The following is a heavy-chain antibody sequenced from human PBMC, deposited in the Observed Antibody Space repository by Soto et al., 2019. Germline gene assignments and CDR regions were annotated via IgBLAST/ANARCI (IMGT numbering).Heavy chain of an antibody. J-gene: IGHJ4*02. V-gene: IGHV4-59*01. Sequence: SETLSLTCTVSGGSIGSKYWSWIRQPPGKALEWIGYMYYTGSTNYNPCLKSRVTISVDTSKTQFSLKRSSVTAAATAVYYCATSDRSVYSPFDQGAQGTPVTVYS. D-gene: IGHD3-22*01. CDR1: GGSIGSKY. CDR3: ATSDRSVYSPFDQ. CDR2: MYYTGST.